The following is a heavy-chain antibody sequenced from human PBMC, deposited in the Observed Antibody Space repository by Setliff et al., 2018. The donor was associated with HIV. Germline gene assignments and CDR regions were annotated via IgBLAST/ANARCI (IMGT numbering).Heavy chain of an antibody. Sequence: PSETRSLTCTVSGGSVTSYYCSWIRQSPEEGLEWIGYIYHTGITKYNPTLTSRLSTSIDTSKNQFSLSLTSVTAADNAVYYCARGSWKDGAHGYFFDYWGQGTLVTVSS. CDR1: GGSVTSYY. CDR2: IYHTGIT. D-gene: IGHD1-1*01. CDR3: ARGSWKDGAHGYFFDY. V-gene: IGHV4-59*02. J-gene: IGHJ4*02.